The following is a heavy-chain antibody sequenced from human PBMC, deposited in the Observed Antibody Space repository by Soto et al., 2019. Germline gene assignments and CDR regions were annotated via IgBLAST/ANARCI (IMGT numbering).Heavy chain of an antibody. Sequence: QVQLVQSGAEVKKPGASVKVSCKASGYTFTGYYMHWVRQAPGQGLEWMGWINPNSGGTNYAQKFQGWVTMTRNTYISTSYMELSRLRSDDTAVYYCARARIPVGVAARTLDAFAIWGQGTMVTVSS. CDR3: ARARIPVGVAARTLDAFAI. J-gene: IGHJ3*02. V-gene: IGHV1-2*04. D-gene: IGHD6-6*01. CDR1: GYTFTGYY. CDR2: INPNSGGT.